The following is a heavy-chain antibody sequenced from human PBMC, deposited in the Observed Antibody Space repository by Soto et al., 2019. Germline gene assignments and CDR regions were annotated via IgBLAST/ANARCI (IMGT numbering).Heavy chain of an antibody. J-gene: IGHJ6*02. Sequence: SETLSLTCTVSGGSISSSSYYWGWIRQPPGKGLEWIGSIYYSGSTYYNPSLKSRVTISVDTSKNQFSLKLSSVTAADTAVYYCARTYCGGDCYAYYYYYGMDVCGQGTTVTVSS. D-gene: IGHD2-21*02. CDR1: GGSISSSSYY. V-gene: IGHV4-39*01. CDR3: ARTYCGGDCYAYYYYYGMDV. CDR2: IYYSGST.